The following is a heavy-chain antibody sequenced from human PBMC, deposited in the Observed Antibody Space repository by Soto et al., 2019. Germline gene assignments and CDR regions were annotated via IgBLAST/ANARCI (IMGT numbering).Heavy chain of an antibody. Sequence: EVQVVESGGGLIQPGGSLRLSCAVSGFTFTTNYMSWVRQAPGKGLEWVSVIYSGGTIYYADSVKGRFTISRDTSKNTLYLQMNSLRGEDTAVYYCHGYGYWGQGTLVTVSS. J-gene: IGHJ4*02. CDR3: HGYGY. CDR1: GFTFTTNY. CDR2: IYSGGTI. V-gene: IGHV3-53*01. D-gene: IGHD5-12*01.